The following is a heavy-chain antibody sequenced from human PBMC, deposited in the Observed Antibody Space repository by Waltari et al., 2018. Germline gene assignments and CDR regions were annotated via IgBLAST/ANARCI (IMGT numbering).Heavy chain of an antibody. CDR2: IYHSGGT. V-gene: IGHV4-38-2*02. CDR1: GYSISSGYY. D-gene: IGHD6-13*01. Sequence: QVQLQESGPGLVKPSETLSLTCTVSGYSISSGYYWGWIRQPPGKGLEWIGSIYHSGGTYYNPSLKSRVTISVDTSKNQFSLKLSSVTAADTAGYYCARDRPDAGSFDYWGQGTLVTVSS. J-gene: IGHJ4*02. CDR3: ARDRPDAGSFDY.